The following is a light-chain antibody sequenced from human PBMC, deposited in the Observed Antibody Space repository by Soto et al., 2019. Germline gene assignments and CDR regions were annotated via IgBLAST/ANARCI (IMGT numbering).Light chain of an antibody. CDR1: QSVSSN. V-gene: IGKV3-15*01. Sequence: EIVMTQSPSTLSVSPGERATLSCRASQSVSSNLAWYQQKPGQAPRLLIYAASARATDVPGRFSGGGSGTEFTLNIHSLQPEDSAVYSIQQYENWPPSTLGQGNKVDI. CDR2: AAS. J-gene: IGKJ1*01. CDR3: QQYENWPPST.